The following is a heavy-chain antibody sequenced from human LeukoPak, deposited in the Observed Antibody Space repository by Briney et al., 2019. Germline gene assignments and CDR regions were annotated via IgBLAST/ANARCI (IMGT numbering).Heavy chain of an antibody. D-gene: IGHD3-9*01. CDR3: ARGRLTYDILTGYYTY. V-gene: IGHV4-34*01. CDR1: GGSFSGYY. CDR2: INHSGST. Sequence: SETLSLTCAVYGGSFSGYYWSWIRQPPGKGLEWIEEINHSGSTNYNPSLKSRVTISVDTSKNQFSLKLSSVTAADTAVYYCARGRLTYDILTGYYTYWGQGTLVTVSS. J-gene: IGHJ4*02.